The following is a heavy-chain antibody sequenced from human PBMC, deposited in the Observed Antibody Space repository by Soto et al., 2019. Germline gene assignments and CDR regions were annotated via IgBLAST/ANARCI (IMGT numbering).Heavy chain of an antibody. J-gene: IGHJ4*02. D-gene: IGHD5-18*01. CDR3: ARRQVYIYELDH. CDR1: GGSISSSSYY. CDR2: IYYSGST. Sequence: SETLSLTCIVSGGSISSSSYYWGWIRQPPGKGLEWIGSIYYSGSTYYNPSLKSRVTISVDTSKNQFSLKLSSVSAADTAVYYCARRQVYIYELDHWGQGILVTVSS. V-gene: IGHV4-39*01.